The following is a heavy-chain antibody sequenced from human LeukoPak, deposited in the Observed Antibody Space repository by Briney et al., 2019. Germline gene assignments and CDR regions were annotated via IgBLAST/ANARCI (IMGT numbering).Heavy chain of an antibody. D-gene: IGHD1-14*01. V-gene: IGHV3-53*01. CDR2: IYSGGTT. Sequence: GGSLRHSSAASGFTISSNHMNWVRQAPGKGLEWVSLIYSGGTTYYADSVKGRFTISRDSSKNTLYLQMSSLTAEDTAVYYCASLTNWYFDLWGSGPLVTVSS. J-gene: IGHJ2*01. CDR1: GFTISSNH. CDR3: ASLTNWYFDL.